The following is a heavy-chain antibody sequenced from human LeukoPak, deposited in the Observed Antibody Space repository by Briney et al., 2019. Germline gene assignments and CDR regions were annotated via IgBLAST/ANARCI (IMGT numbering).Heavy chain of an antibody. CDR2: MNPNSGGT. CDR1: GYTFTGYY. D-gene: IGHD6-19*01. V-gene: IGHV1-2*02. CDR3: ARDPGSGWHVDY. Sequence: ASVKVSCKASGYTFTGYYMHWVRQAPGLELEWMGWMNPNSGGTNYAQKFQGRVTMTRDTPISTAYMELSGLRSDDTAVYYCARDPGSGWHVDYWGQGTLVTVSS. J-gene: IGHJ4*02.